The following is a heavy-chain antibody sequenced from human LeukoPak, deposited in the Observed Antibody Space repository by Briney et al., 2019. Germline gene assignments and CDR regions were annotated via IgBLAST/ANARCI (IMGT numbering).Heavy chain of an antibody. CDR1: GYTFTGYY. CDR2: INPNSGGT. Sequence: ASVKVSCKASGYTFTGYYMHWVRQAPGQGLEWMGWINPNSGGTNYAQKFQGRVTMTRDTSISTAYMELSRLRSDDTAGYYCARDRGFGVVPTGDWGQGTLVTVSS. J-gene: IGHJ4*02. CDR3: ARDRGFGVVPTGD. D-gene: IGHD3-3*01. V-gene: IGHV1-2*02.